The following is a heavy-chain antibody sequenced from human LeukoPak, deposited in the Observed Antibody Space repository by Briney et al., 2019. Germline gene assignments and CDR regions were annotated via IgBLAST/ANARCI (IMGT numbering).Heavy chain of an antibody. Sequence: GGSLRHSRAASQFTFSGFAMSWVRRTPGEGVEWVSGIRGSGDNTLYADSVKGRFTISRENSKNTLYLEMNSLRAEDTAIYYCAKMEGHPLRKYYMDVGGQGTTVTVSS. CDR3: AKMEGHPLRKYYMDV. CDR1: QFTFSGFA. D-gene: IGHD1-26*01. J-gene: IGHJ6*01. V-gene: IGHV3-23*01. CDR2: IRGSGDNT.